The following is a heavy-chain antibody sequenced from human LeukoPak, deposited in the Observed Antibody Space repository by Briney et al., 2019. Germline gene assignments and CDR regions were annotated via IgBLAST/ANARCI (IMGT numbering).Heavy chain of an antibody. CDR3: ARGPLQSYDAFDI. J-gene: IGHJ3*02. CDR2: IYYSGST. V-gene: IGHV4-61*01. Sequence: SETLSLTCTVSGDSISSSTYYWSWIRQPPGKGLEWIGYIYYSGSTNYNPSLKSRVTISVDTSKNQFSLKLSSVTAADTAVYYCARGPLQSYDAFDIWGQGAMVTVSS. D-gene: IGHD5-24*01. CDR1: GDSISSSTYY.